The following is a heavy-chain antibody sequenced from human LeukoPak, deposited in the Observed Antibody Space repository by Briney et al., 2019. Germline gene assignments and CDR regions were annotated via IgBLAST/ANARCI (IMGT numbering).Heavy chain of an antibody. CDR1: GGSFSGYY. Sequence: SETLSLTCAVYGGSFSGYYWSWLRQPPGKGLEWIGETNHSGSTNYNPSLTSRVTISVDTSKNQFSLKLSSVTAADTAVYYCASSSSSTPFDYWGQGTLVTVSS. V-gene: IGHV4-34*01. J-gene: IGHJ4*02. CDR2: TNHSGST. D-gene: IGHD3-22*01. CDR3: ASSSSSTPFDY.